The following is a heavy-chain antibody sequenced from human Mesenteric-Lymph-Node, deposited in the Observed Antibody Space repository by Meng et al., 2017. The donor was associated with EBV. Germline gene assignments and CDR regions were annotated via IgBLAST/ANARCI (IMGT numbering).Heavy chain of an antibody. D-gene: IGHD1-7*01. CDR1: GGSISCNKW. J-gene: IGHJ1*01. CDR3: ARVSEISGTWLDC. CDR2: VFHIGST. V-gene: IGHV4-4*02. Sequence: VELQDAGPGLVQPSVTVSLNCAGSGGSISCNKWWSWIRQPPGKGLEWIGQVFHIGSTNYNPSLKSRVTISLDKSKNQFSLKLTSVTAADTAVYFCARVSEISGTWLDCWGQGTLVTVSS.